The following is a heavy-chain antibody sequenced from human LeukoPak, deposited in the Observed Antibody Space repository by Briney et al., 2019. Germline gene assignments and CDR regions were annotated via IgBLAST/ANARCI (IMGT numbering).Heavy chain of an antibody. V-gene: IGHV4-59*08. D-gene: IGHD5-24*01. Sequence: SETLSLTCTVSGDSISSYYWSWIRQPPGKGLEWIGYMYYSGSTNYNPSLKSRVTISVDTSKNQFSLKLSSVTAADTAVYYCARHEGPRGGVATTPWGQGTLVTVSS. J-gene: IGHJ5*02. CDR1: GDSISSYY. CDR3: ARHEGPRGGVATTP. CDR2: MYYSGST.